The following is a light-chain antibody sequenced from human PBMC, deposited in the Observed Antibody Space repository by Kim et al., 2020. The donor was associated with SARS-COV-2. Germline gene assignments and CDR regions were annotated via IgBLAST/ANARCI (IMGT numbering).Light chain of an antibody. CDR1: SSDVGGYTY. CDR3: SSYTSSSTLYV. J-gene: IGLJ1*01. Sequence: QSITISCTGTSSDVGGYTYVSWYQQHPGNAPNLMTYDVSNRPSGVSNRFSGSKSGNTASLTISGLQAEDEADYYCSSYTSSSTLYVFGTGTKVTVL. V-gene: IGLV2-14*03. CDR2: DVS.